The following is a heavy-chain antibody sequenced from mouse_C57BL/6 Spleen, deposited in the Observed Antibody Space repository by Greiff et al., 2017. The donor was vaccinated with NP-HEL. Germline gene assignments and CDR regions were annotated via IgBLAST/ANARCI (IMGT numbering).Heavy chain of an antibody. Sequence: QVQLKQSGPELVKPGASVKISCKASGYAFSSSWMNWVKQRPGTGLEWIGRIYPGDGDTNYNGKFKGKATLTADKSSSTAYMQLSSLTSEDSAVYFCARGAQATLYYFDYWGQGTTLTVSS. CDR2: IYPGDGDT. D-gene: IGHD3-2*02. J-gene: IGHJ2*01. V-gene: IGHV1-82*01. CDR1: GYAFSSSW. CDR3: ARGAQATLYYFDY.